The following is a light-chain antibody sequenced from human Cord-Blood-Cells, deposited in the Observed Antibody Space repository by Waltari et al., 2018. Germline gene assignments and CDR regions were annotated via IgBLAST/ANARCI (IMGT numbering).Light chain of an antibody. J-gene: IGLJ1*01. Sequence: QSALTQPASVSGSPGQSITISCTGTSSDVGGYNYVSWYQQHPGKAPKLMIYEVSNRPSGGSNRFAGSESGNTASLTISGLQAEDEADYYCSSYTSSSTLVFGTGTKVTVL. V-gene: IGLV2-14*01. CDR3: SSYTSSSTLV. CDR2: EVS. CDR1: SSDVGGYNY.